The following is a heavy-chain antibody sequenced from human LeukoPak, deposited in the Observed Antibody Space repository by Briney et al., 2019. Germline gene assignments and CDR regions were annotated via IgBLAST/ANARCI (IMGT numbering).Heavy chain of an antibody. Sequence: GGSLRLSCAASGFTFSSYEMNWVRQAPGKGLEWVSYISSSGSTIYCADSVKGRFTISRDNAKNSLYLQMNSLRAEDTAVYYCARIGYCSGGSCYSLGLFDYWGQRTLVTVSS. CDR1: GFTFSSYE. CDR3: ARIGYCSGGSCYSLGLFDY. V-gene: IGHV3-48*03. D-gene: IGHD2-15*01. J-gene: IGHJ4*02. CDR2: ISSSGSTI.